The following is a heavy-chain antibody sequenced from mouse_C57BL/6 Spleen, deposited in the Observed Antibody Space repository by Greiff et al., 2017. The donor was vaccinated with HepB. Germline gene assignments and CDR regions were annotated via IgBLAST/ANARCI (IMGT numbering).Heavy chain of an antibody. Sequence: EVQGVESVAELVRPGASVKLSCTASGFNIKNTYMHWVKQRPEQGLEWIGRIDPANGNTKYAPKFQGKATITADTSSNTAYLQLSSLTSEDTAIYYCARSFYYGNYEYYYAMDYWGQGTSVTVSS. V-gene: IGHV14-3*01. CDR2: IDPANGNT. D-gene: IGHD2-1*01. CDR3: ARSFYYGNYEYYYAMDY. J-gene: IGHJ4*01. CDR1: GFNIKNTY.